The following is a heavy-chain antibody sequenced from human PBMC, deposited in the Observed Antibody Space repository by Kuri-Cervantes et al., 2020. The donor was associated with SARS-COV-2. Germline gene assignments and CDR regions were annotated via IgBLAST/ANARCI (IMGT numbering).Heavy chain of an antibody. CDR2: INHSGST. J-gene: IGHJ4*02. D-gene: IGHD1-26*01. V-gene: IGHV4-34*01. CDR1: GGSFSGYY. Sequence: SETLSLTCAVYGGSFSGYYWSWIRQPPGKGLEWIGEINHSGSTNYNPSLKSRVTISVDTSKNQFSLKLSSVTAADTAVYYCAKDGFLSSGIVGATAIYWGQGTLVTVSS. CDR3: AKDGFLSSGIVGATAIY.